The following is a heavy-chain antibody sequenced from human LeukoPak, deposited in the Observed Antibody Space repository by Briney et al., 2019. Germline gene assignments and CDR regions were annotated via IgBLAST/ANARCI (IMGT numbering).Heavy chain of an antibody. D-gene: IGHD2-8*01. Sequence: ASVKVSCKASGYTFTSYYTHWVRQAPGQGLEWMGIINPSGGSTGYAQKFQGRVTMTRDTSTSTVYMELSSLRSEDTAVYYCARGPNGVCYMDWGQGTLVTVSS. CDR1: GYTFTSYY. CDR3: ARGPNGVCYMD. J-gene: IGHJ4*02. CDR2: INPSGGST. V-gene: IGHV1-46*01.